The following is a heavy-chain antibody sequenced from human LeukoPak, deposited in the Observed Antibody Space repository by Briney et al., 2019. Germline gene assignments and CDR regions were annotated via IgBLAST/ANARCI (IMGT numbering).Heavy chain of an antibody. V-gene: IGHV3-48*03. D-gene: IGHD1-26*01. Sequence: GGSLRLSCAASGFTFSSYEMNWVRQAPGKGPERVSYISSSGSTIYYADSVKGRFTISRDNAKNSLYLQMNSLRAEDTAVYYCAREQVGATLRYYYYGMDVWGQGTTVTVSS. CDR3: AREQVGATLRYYYYGMDV. CDR2: ISSSGSTI. J-gene: IGHJ6*02. CDR1: GFTFSSYE.